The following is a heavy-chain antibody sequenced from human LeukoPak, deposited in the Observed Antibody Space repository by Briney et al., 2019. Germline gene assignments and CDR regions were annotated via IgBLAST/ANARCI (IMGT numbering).Heavy chain of an antibody. Sequence: ASVKVSCKASGYTFTSYSISWVRQAPGQGLEWMGWISAYNGNTIYAQKVKGRVTMTADTSTSTAYMELRSLKSDDTSVYYCARASYCSGGSCYSDYWGQGTLVTVSS. V-gene: IGHV1-18*01. J-gene: IGHJ4*02. CDR1: GYTFTSYS. CDR2: ISAYNGNT. CDR3: ARASYCSGGSCYSDY. D-gene: IGHD2-15*01.